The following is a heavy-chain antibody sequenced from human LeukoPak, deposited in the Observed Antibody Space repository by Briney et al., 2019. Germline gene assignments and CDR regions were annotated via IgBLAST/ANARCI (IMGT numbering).Heavy chain of an antibody. CDR2: VHPSGTT. D-gene: IGHD6-13*01. CDR1: GGSISGYY. Sequence: SETLSLTCSVSGGSISGYYWSWIRQTAEKGLEWIWRVHPSGTTNYNPSLESRITMSVDKSRNHFSLTLTSVTATDTALYFCAREGSSGWYGGNWFDPWGQGILVTVSS. J-gene: IGHJ5*02. V-gene: IGHV4-4*07. CDR3: AREGSSGWYGGNWFDP.